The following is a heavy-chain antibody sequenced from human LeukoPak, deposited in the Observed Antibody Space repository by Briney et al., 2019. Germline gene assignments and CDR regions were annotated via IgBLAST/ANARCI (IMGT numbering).Heavy chain of an antibody. V-gene: IGHV1-24*01. CDR2: FDPEDGET. D-gene: IGHD5-12*01. Sequence: ASVKVSCKVSGYTLTELSMHWVRQAPGKGLEWMGGFDPEDGETIYAQKFQGRVTMTEDTSTDTAYMELCSLRSEDTAVYYCATQKVFGSRYASGYDPTFDYWGQGTLVTVSS. J-gene: IGHJ4*02. CDR1: GYTLTELS. CDR3: ATQKVFGSRYASGYDPTFDY.